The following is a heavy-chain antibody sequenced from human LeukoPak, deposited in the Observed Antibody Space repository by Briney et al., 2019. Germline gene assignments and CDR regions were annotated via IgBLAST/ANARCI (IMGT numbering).Heavy chain of an antibody. CDR2: IYTSGST. CDR3: ARKSTSWYAPFDS. Sequence: SETLSLTCTVPGGSISSGSYYWSWIRQPAGKGLEWIGRIYTSGSTNYNPSLKSRVTISVDTSKNHFSLRLSSVTAADTAVYYCARKSTSWYAPFDSWGQGTLVTVSS. D-gene: IGHD2-2*01. J-gene: IGHJ4*02. V-gene: IGHV4-61*02. CDR1: GGSISSGSYY.